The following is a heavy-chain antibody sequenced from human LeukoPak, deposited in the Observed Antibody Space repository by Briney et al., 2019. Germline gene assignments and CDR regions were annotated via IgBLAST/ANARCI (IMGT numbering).Heavy chain of an antibody. Sequence: ASVKVSCKASGYTFTSYGISWVRQAPGQGLEWMGWISAYNGNTNYAQKVQGRVTMTTDTSTSTAYMELRSLRSDDTAVYYCATYNPYSSGWPPDADHWGQGTLVTVSS. CDR2: ISAYNGNT. V-gene: IGHV1-18*01. J-gene: IGHJ4*02. CDR1: GYTFTSYG. D-gene: IGHD6-19*01. CDR3: ATYNPYSSGWPPDADH.